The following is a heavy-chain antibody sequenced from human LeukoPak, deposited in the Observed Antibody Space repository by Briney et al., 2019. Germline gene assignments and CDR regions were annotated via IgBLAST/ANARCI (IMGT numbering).Heavy chain of an antibody. CDR3: ARDGDFWSGPIAFDI. CDR2: IYYSGST. V-gene: IGHV4-59*01. J-gene: IGHJ3*02. Sequence: SETLSLTCTVSGGSISSNYWSWIRQPPGKGLEWIGYIYYSGSTNYNPSLKSRVTISVDTSKNQFSLKLSSVTAADTAVYYCARDGDFWSGPIAFDIWGQGTMVTVSS. D-gene: IGHD3-3*01. CDR1: GGSISSNY.